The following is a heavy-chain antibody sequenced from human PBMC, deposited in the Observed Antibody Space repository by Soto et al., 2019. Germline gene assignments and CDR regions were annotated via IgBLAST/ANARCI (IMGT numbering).Heavy chain of an antibody. CDR3: AQGGPSSGYSLEV. Sequence: VGSLRLSCVASGFAFSAYWMHWVRHVPGKGLVWVSRLNSDGSSTSYADSVKGRFTISRDNAKETLYLRMNSLRPEDTGVYYCAQGGPSSGYSLEVWGQGTPVTVSS. V-gene: IGHV3-74*01. J-gene: IGHJ4*02. D-gene: IGHD3-22*01. CDR2: LNSDGSST. CDR1: GFAFSAYW.